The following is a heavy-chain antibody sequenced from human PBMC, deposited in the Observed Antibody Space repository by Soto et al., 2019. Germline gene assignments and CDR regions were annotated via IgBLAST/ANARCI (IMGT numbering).Heavy chain of an antibody. V-gene: IGHV3-7*04. Sequence: EVQLVESGGGLVQPGGSLRLSCAATGFTFSSYWMSWVRQAPGKGLEWVANIKPDGSEKWYVDSVKGRFTISRDNAKNSRYLQMNSLRVEDTAVYYCARGDYYDSSGPFSDAFDIWGQGTLVTVSS. CDR2: IKPDGSEK. D-gene: IGHD3-22*01. CDR3: ARGDYYDSSGPFSDAFDI. CDR1: GFTFSSYW. J-gene: IGHJ3*02.